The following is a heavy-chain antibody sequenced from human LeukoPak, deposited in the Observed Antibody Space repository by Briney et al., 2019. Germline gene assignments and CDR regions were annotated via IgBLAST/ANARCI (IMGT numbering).Heavy chain of an antibody. CDR2: INHSGST. CDR3: ARGGRITIFGVVINKTNWFDP. CDR1: GGSFSGYY. V-gene: IGHV4-34*01. D-gene: IGHD3-3*01. J-gene: IGHJ5*02. Sequence: SETLSLTCAVYGGSFSGYYWSWIRQPPGKGLEWIGEINHSGSTNYNPSLKSRVTISVGTSKNQFSLKLSSVTAADTAVYYCARGGRITIFGVVINKTNWFDPWGQGTLVTVSS.